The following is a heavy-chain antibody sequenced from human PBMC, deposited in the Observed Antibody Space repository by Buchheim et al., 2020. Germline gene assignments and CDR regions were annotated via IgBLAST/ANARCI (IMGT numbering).Heavy chain of an antibody. Sequence: QVQLEESGGGVVQPGRSLRLSCAASGFTFSNYGMHWVRQAPGKGLEWVTVISYDGSNKYYADSVTGRFTISRDNSKNTLYLQVNSLRTEDTAVYYCAKDSAAAGLYYYYYYGMDVWGQGTT. CDR1: GFTFSNYG. D-gene: IGHD6-13*01. V-gene: IGHV3-30*18. J-gene: IGHJ6*02. CDR3: AKDSAAAGLYYYYYYGMDV. CDR2: ISYDGSNK.